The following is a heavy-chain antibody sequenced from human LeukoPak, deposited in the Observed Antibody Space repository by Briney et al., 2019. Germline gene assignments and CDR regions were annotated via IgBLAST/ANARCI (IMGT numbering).Heavy chain of an antibody. CDR3: AREHYGDYHLDAFDI. D-gene: IGHD4-17*01. J-gene: IGHJ3*02. CDR1: GFTFSDYY. Sequence: GGALRLSCAASGFTFSDYYMSWIRQAPGKGLEWVSYISSSGSTIYYADSVKGRFTISRDNAKNSLYLQMNSLRAEDTAVYYCAREHYGDYHLDAFDIWGQGTMVTVSS. V-gene: IGHV3-11*01. CDR2: ISSSGSTI.